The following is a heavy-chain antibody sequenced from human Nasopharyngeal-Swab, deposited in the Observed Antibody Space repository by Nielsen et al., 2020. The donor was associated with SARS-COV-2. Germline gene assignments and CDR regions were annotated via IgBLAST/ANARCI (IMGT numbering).Heavy chain of an antibody. Sequence: GESLKISCAASGFTFSSYAMHWVRQAPGKGLEWVAVISYDGSNKYYADSVKGRFTISRDNSKNPLYLQMNSLRAEDTAVYYCARAFGGGYYYGMDVWGQGTTVTVSS. CDR1: GFTFSSYA. CDR3: ARAFGGGYYYGMDV. CDR2: ISYDGSNK. D-gene: IGHD3-10*01. J-gene: IGHJ6*02. V-gene: IGHV3-30-3*01.